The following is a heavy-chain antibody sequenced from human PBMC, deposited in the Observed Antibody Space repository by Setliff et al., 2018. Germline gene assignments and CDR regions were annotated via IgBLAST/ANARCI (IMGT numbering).Heavy chain of an antibody. J-gene: IGHJ6*03. Sequence: TGGSLRLSCAASGFTFSSYRMHWVRQAPGKGLEWVAVIWDDGGNKYHADSVKGRFTISRDNADNSLYLQMNSLTTDDTAVYFCAREKNTIVSGSGYHYYLDVWGTGTAVTVSS. CDR3: AREKNTIVSGSGYHYYLDV. CDR2: IWDDGGNK. D-gene: IGHD1-26*01. CDR1: GFTFSSYR. V-gene: IGHV3-33*08.